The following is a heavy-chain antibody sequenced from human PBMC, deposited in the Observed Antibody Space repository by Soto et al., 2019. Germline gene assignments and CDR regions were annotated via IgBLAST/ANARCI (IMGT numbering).Heavy chain of an antibody. CDR3: ARDRGAALNWFDP. J-gene: IGHJ5*02. Sequence: SETLSLTCTVSGGSISSYYWSWIRQPPGKGLEWIGYIYYSGSTNYIPSLKSRVTISVDTSKNQFSLKLSSVTAADTAVYYCARDRGAALNWFDPWGQGTLVTVSS. D-gene: IGHD4-17*01. V-gene: IGHV4-59*01. CDR1: GGSISSYY. CDR2: IYYSGST.